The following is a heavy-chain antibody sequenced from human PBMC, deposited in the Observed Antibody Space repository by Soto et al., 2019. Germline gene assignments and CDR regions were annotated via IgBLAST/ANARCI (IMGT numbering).Heavy chain of an antibody. D-gene: IGHD2-15*01. CDR3: ARDCSGGSCSDAFDI. Sequence: SETLSLTCTVSGGSIIRYYWSWIRQPPGKGLEWIGYIYYSGSTNYNPSLKSRVTISVDTSKNQFSLKLSSVTAADTAVYYCARDCSGGSCSDAFDIWGQGTMVTVSS. CDR2: IYYSGST. CDR1: GGSIIRYY. J-gene: IGHJ3*02. V-gene: IGHV4-59*01.